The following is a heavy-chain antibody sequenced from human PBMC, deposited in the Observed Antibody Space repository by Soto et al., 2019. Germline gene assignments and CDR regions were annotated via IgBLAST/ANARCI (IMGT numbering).Heavy chain of an antibody. D-gene: IGHD6-19*01. Sequence: GGSLRLSWAASGFTFSSYAMSWVRQAPGKGLEWVSTISGSGGSTYYADSLKGRFTISRDNSKNTLFLQMSSQRAEDTAVYYCAKEAVSGWYYFDYWGPGTLVTVSS. CDR3: AKEAVSGWYYFDY. CDR1: GFTFSSYA. CDR2: ISGSGGST. V-gene: IGHV3-23*01. J-gene: IGHJ4*02.